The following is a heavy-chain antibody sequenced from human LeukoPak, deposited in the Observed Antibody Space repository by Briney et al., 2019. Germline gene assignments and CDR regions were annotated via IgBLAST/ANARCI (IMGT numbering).Heavy chain of an antibody. J-gene: IGHJ4*02. CDR1: GFIVTNAW. CDR3: ARDLIAAAGTGY. D-gene: IGHD6-13*01. Sequence: GSLRLSCAASGFIVTNAWMSWVRQAPGKGLEWVGRIRSEPDGGTTDYAAPVKGRFTISRDNSKNTLYLQMNSLRAEDTAVYYCARDLIAAAGTGYWGQGTLVTVSS. V-gene: IGHV3-15*01. CDR2: IRSEPDGGTT.